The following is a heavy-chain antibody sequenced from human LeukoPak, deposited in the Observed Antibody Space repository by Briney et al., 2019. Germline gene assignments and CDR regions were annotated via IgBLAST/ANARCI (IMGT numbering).Heavy chain of an antibody. V-gene: IGHV3-30-3*01. CDR3: ARESLALGGSLLNWFDP. CDR1: GFTFSSYA. D-gene: IGHD3-16*01. J-gene: IGHJ5*02. CDR2: ISYDGSNK. Sequence: GGSLRLSCAAPGFTFSSYAMHWVRQAPGKGLEWVAVISYDGSNKYYADSVKGRFTISRDNSKNTLYLQMNSLRAEDTAVYYCARESLALGGSLLNWFDPWGQGTLVTVSS.